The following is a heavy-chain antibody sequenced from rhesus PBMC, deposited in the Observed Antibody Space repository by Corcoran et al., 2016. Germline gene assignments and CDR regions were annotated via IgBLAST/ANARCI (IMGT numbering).Heavy chain of an antibody. CDR1: GGSIRSNY. CDR2: ISGSGGST. V-gene: IGHV4-173*01. CDR3: VRSAAAARNVLDV. D-gene: IGHD6-43*01. Sequence: QLQLQESGPGLVKPSETLSLTCAVSGGSIRSNYWPWFRQPPGKGLEWIGRISGSGGSTDYNPSLKSRVTISTDTSKNQFSLKLTSVTAADTAVYYCVRSAAAARNVLDVWGRGLLVTVSS. J-gene: IGHJ5-2*02.